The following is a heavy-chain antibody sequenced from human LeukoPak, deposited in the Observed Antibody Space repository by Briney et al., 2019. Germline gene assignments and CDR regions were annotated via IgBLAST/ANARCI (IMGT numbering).Heavy chain of an antibody. CDR1: GGSITNTNY. Sequence: SGTLSLTCGVSGGSITNTNYWTWVRQPPGKGLEWIGEVNLQGSTNYNPSLMGRVAISVDTSENHISLQLTSVTAADTAVYNCAKDLLDCSSTSCSCFFDYWGQGTLVTVSS. CDR2: VNLQGST. CDR3: AKDLLDCSSTSCSCFFDY. D-gene: IGHD2-2*01. J-gene: IGHJ4*02. V-gene: IGHV4-4*02.